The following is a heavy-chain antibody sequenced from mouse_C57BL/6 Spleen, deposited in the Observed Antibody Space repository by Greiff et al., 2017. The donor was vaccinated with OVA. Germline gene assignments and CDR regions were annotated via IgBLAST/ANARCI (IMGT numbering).Heavy chain of an antibody. CDR3: ARRTGYYAMDY. Sequence: QVQLQQSGAELVRPGTSVKVSCKASGYAFTNYLIEWVKQRPGQGLEWIGVINPGRGGTNYNEKFKGKATLTADKSSSTAYMQLSSLTSEDSAVYFCARRTGYYAMDYWGQGTSVTVSS. CDR2: INPGRGGT. J-gene: IGHJ4*01. CDR1: GYAFTNYL. V-gene: IGHV1-54*01.